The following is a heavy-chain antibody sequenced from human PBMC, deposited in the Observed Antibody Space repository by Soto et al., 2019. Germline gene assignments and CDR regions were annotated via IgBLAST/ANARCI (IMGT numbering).Heavy chain of an antibody. Sequence: QVQLVESGGGVVQPGGSLRLSCTASGFTFTTFGIHWVRQAPGKGLEWVALISYDGHNKYYSDSVKGRFTISRDNYKNTLSLQMNSLSAEDTAVYYCAKDLQAYGDYNYYYYGMDVWGQGTTVSVSS. CDR3: AKDLQAYGDYNYYYYGMDV. J-gene: IGHJ6*02. CDR1: GFTFTTFG. CDR2: ISYDGHNK. D-gene: IGHD4-17*01. V-gene: IGHV3-30*18.